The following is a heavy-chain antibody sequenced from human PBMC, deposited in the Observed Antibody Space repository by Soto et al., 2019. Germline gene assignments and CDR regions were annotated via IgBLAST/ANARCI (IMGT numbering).Heavy chain of an antibody. CDR1: GFTVSSNY. CDR3: ARVRCSSTSCYQSYYGMDV. D-gene: IGHD2-2*01. Sequence: GGSLRLSCAASGFTVSSNYMIWVRQAPGKGLEWVSVIYSCGSTYYADSVKGRFTISRDNSKNTPELQMNSLRAEDTAVYYCARVRCSSTSCYQSYYGMDVWGQGTTVTVSS. CDR2: IYSCGST. J-gene: IGHJ6*02. V-gene: IGHV3-66*03.